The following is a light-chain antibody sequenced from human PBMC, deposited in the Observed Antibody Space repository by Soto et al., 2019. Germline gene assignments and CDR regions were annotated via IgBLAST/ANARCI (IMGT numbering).Light chain of an antibody. CDR1: PSMSCY. V-gene: IGKV1-39*01. CDR3: QQSYSTPYT. J-gene: IGKJ2*01. Sequence: DIQMTQSPSSLHASVGDRVTITSRESPSMSCYLNWYQHKPGKAPKLLIYAASSMQSGGPSRFSGSGSGTDFTLTISSLQPEDFATYYFQQSYSTPYTFGQGTMLEIK. CDR2: AAS.